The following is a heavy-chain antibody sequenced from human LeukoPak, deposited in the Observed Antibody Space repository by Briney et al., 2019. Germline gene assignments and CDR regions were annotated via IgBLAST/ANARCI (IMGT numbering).Heavy chain of an antibody. CDR3: ARDRDKYSSSSGFDY. CDR2: ISSSGSTI. V-gene: IGHV3-48*03. Sequence: GGSLRLSCAASGFTFSSYEMNWVRQAPGKGLEWVSYISSSGSTIYYADSVKGRFTISRDNSKNTLYLQMNSLRAEDTAVYYCARDRDKYSSSSGFDYWGQGTLVTVSS. CDR1: GFTFSSYE. D-gene: IGHD6-6*01. J-gene: IGHJ4*02.